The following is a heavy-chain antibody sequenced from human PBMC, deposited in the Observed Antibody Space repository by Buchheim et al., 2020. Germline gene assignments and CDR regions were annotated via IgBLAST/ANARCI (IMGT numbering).Heavy chain of an antibody. CDR1: GFTFSSYW. CDR3: ARAYYYDSSGYYWCP. CDR2: IKQDGSEK. V-gene: IGHV3-7*01. D-gene: IGHD3-22*01. J-gene: IGHJ5*02. Sequence: EVQLVESGGGLVQPGGSLRLSCAASGFTFSSYWMSWVRQAPGKGLEWVANIKQDGSEKYYVDSVKGRFTISRDNAKNSLYLQRNSLKAEDTAVYYCARAYYYDSSGYYWCPWGQGTL.